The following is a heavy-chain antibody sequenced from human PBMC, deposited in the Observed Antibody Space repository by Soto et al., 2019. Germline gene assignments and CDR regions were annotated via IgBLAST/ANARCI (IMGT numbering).Heavy chain of an antibody. D-gene: IGHD3-16*02. CDR3: AKTIGLRLGELSPDF. CDR1: GFTFNNYA. V-gene: IGHV3-30*18. J-gene: IGHJ4*02. Sequence: QVHLVESGGGVVQPGRSLRLSCAASGFTFNNYAFHWVRQAPGKGLEWVALISYDGSKQYYGDSVQGRFTMSRDNSKNRLFLQMNSLRPEDTAVYYCAKTIGLRLGELSPDFWGQGTLVTVSS. CDR2: ISYDGSKQ.